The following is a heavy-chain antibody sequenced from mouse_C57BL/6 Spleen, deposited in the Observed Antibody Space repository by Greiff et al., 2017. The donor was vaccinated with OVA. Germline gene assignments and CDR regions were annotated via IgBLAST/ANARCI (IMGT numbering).Heavy chain of an antibody. CDR1: GFTFSDYG. CDR3: ARQDYDGAMDY. D-gene: IGHD2-4*01. CDR2: ISSGSSTI. V-gene: IGHV5-17*01. J-gene: IGHJ4*01. Sequence: EVKLVESGGGLVKPGGSLKLSCAASGFTFSDYGMHWVRQAPEKGLEWVAYISSGSSTIYYADTVKGRFTISRDNSKNTLFLQMTSLRSEDTAMYYCARQDYDGAMDYWGQGTSVTVSS.